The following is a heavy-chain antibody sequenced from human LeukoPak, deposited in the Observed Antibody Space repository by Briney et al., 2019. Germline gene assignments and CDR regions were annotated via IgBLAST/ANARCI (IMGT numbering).Heavy chain of an antibody. CDR2: ISSSSSTI. D-gene: IGHD3-22*01. CDR1: GFTFSSYS. J-gene: IGHJ4*02. V-gene: IGHV3-48*04. Sequence: GGSLRLSCAASGFTFSSYSIDWVRQAPGKGLEWLSYISSSSSTIYYADSVKGRFTISRDNAKNTVYLQMNSLRAEDTAVYYCARVWSSGYTKDYWGQGTLVTVSS. CDR3: ARVWSSGYTKDY.